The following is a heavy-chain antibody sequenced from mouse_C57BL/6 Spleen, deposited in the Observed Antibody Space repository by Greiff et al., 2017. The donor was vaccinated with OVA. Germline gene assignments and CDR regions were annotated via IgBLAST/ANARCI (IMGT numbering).Heavy chain of an antibody. V-gene: IGHV5-12*01. CDR1: GFTFSDYY. CDR2: ISNGGGST. D-gene: IGHD1-1*01. Sequence: EVQLVESGGGLVQPGGSLKLSCAASGFTFSDYYMYWVRQTPEKRLEWVAYISNGGGSTYYPDTVKGRFTISRDNAKNTLYLQMSRLKSEDTAMYYCARDGYGSSYGWFAYWGQGTLVTVSA. J-gene: IGHJ3*01. CDR3: ARDGYGSSYGWFAY.